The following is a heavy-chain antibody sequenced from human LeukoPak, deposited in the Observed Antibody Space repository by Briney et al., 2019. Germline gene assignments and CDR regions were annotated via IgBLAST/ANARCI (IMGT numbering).Heavy chain of an antibody. CDR3: ARHGAHYYYYYYMDV. CDR2: IYPGDSDT. J-gene: IGHJ6*03. D-gene: IGHD3-16*01. Sequence: GESRQISCEGSGSIFTSYWIGWGRQLPGKGVEWMGIIYPGDSDTRYSPSFQGQVTISADKSHSTAYLQWSSLKASDAAMYYCARHGAHYYYYYYMDVWGKGTTVTVSS. CDR1: GSIFTSYW. V-gene: IGHV5-51*01.